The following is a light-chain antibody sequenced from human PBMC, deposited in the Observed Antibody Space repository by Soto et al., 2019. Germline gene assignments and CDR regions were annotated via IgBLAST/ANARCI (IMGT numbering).Light chain of an antibody. Sequence: DIQMTQSPSSLSASVGDRVTITCRATQSISSYLKWYQQKPGKAPKLLIYVASILQNGVPSRFSDSGSGTDFTLTISCLQPEDFTTYYCQQSYSSPYTFGQRTKLEIK. CDR1: QSISSY. V-gene: IGKV1-39*01. J-gene: IGKJ2*01. CDR3: QQSYSSPYT. CDR2: VAS.